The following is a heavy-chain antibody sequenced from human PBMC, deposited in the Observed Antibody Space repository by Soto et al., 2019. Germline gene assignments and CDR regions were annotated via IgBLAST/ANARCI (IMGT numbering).Heavy chain of an antibody. CDR3: ARDLHYYDSSGSGMDV. CDR2: ISAYNGNT. D-gene: IGHD3-22*01. J-gene: IGHJ6*02. Sequence: ASVKVSCKASGYTFTSYGISWVRQAPGQGLEWMGWISAYNGNTNYAQKLQGRVTMTTDTSTSTAYMELRRLRSDDTAVYYCARDLHYYDSSGSGMDVWGQGTTVTVSS. V-gene: IGHV1-18*01. CDR1: GYTFTSYG.